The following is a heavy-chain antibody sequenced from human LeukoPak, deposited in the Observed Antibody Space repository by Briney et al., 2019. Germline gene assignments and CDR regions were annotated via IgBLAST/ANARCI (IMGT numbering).Heavy chain of an antibody. J-gene: IGHJ5*02. Sequence: ASVKVSCKASGYTFTDYYLHWVRQAPGQGLEWMGWINPNSGGTNYAQKFQGRVTMTRDTSISTAYMELSRLRSDDTAVYYCARDDYGDYSWFDPWGQGTLVTVSS. D-gene: IGHD4-17*01. CDR1: GYTFTDYY. CDR3: ARDDYGDYSWFDP. V-gene: IGHV1-2*02. CDR2: INPNSGGT.